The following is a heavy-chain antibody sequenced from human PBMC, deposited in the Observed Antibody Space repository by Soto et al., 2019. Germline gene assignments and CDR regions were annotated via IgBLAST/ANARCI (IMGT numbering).Heavy chain of an antibody. CDR1: GFSLITGVG. V-gene: IGHV2-5*02. J-gene: IGHJ4*02. D-gene: IGHD1-26*01. CDR2: IFWDKND. Sequence: QITLKASGPSLVRPTETLTLTCTFSGFSLITGVGVGWVRQPPGKALEWLAVIFWDKNDYYRPALQTRVTNSKDTSEDQVVLTLTNMDAEDTATYFATQIYGSGSWGWYFHSWGQGTLVTVSS. CDR3: TQIYGSGSWGWYFHS.